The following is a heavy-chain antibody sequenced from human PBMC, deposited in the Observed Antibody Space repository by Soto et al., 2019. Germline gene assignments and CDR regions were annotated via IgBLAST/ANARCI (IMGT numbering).Heavy chain of an antibody. J-gene: IGHJ6*02. D-gene: IGHD6-13*01. Sequence: PWGSLRLSCAASGFTFSSSVMHWVRQAPGKGLEWVAVIWYDGSNKYYADSVKGRFTISRDNSKNTLYLQMNSLRAEDTAVYYCARVGVAAAANYYYYYGMDVWGQGTTVKVSS. CDR1: GFTFSSSV. V-gene: IGHV3-33*08. CDR3: ARVGVAAAANYYYYYGMDV. CDR2: IWYDGSNK.